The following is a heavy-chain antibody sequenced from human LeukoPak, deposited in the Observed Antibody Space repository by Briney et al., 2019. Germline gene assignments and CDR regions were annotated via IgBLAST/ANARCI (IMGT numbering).Heavy chain of an antibody. D-gene: IGHD3-16*02. CDR3: ASFGGVIFGPPDAFDI. V-gene: IGHV4-4*07. J-gene: IGHJ3*02. CDR1: GGSISSYY. CDR2: IYTSGST. Sequence: SETLSLTCTVSGGSISSYYWSWIRQPAGKGLEWIGRIYTSGSTNYNPSLKSRVTMSVDTSKNQFSLKLSSVTAADTAVYYCASFGGVIFGPPDAFDIWGQGTMVTVSS.